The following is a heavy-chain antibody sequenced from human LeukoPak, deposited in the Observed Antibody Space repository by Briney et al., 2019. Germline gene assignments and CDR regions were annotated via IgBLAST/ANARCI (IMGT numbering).Heavy chain of an antibody. V-gene: IGHV1-2*02. CDR2: FKASSGDT. CDR3: ARDDEGRANFDF. CDR1: GYTFTGHY. J-gene: IGHJ4*02. Sequence: ASVKVSCMASGYTFTGHYMHWVRQAPGQRLEWMGWFKASSGDTKYAQKFQGRFTMTWDTSISTAYMELTRLTSDDTALYYCARDDEGRANFDFWGQGTLVTVSS.